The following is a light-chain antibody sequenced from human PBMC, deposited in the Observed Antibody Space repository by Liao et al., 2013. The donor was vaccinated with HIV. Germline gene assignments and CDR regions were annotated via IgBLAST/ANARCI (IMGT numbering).Light chain of an antibody. CDR3: QAWDSSTGV. CDR1: NLGQKY. V-gene: IGLV3-1*01. Sequence: SFELTQPPSVSVLSGQTVTITCSGHNLGQKYACWYQQKPGQSPALVIYEDVKRPSGIPERFSGSNSENTATLTISGTQAMDEADYYCQAWDSSTGVFGTGTKVTVL. J-gene: IGLJ1*01. CDR2: EDV.